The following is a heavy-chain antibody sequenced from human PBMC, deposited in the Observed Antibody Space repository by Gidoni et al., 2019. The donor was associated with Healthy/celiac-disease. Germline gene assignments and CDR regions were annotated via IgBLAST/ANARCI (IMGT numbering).Heavy chain of an antibody. CDR2: IYHSGST. D-gene: IGHD6-19*01. J-gene: IGHJ6*02. V-gene: IGHV4-30-2*01. Sequence: QLQLQESGSGLVKPSQTLSLTCAVSGGSISSGGYSWSWIRQPPGKGLEWIGYIYHSGSTYYNPSLKSRVTISVDRSKNQFSLKLSSVTAADTAVYYCARDGIGVAGTGYYGMDVWGQGTTVTVSS. CDR3: ARDGIGVAGTGYYGMDV. CDR1: GGSISSGGYS.